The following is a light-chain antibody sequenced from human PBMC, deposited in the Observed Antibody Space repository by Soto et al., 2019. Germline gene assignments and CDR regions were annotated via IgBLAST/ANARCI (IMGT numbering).Light chain of an antibody. V-gene: IGKV3-15*01. CDR2: GAS. CDR3: QQYNNWPLT. Sequence: ENVLTQSPATLSVSPGERATLSCRASQSVSSNLAWYQQKPGQAPRLLIYGASTRATGIPARFSGSGSGTEFTLTISSLQSEDFAVYYCQQYNNWPLTFGGGTKVDNK. CDR1: QSVSSN. J-gene: IGKJ4*01.